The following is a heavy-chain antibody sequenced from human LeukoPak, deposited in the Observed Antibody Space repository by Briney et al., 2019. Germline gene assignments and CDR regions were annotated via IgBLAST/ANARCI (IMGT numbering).Heavy chain of an antibody. J-gene: IGHJ4*02. CDR1: GFTFSNYG. CDR2: ISSSGSNI. D-gene: IGHD5-12*01. Sequence: PGGSLRLSCAAAGFTFSNYGMNWVRQAPGKGLEWVSYISSSGSNIYYADSVKGRFTISRDNAKNSLYLQMNSLRAEDTAVYYCARGWISDSFDYWGQGTLVTVSS. CDR3: ARGWISDSFDY. V-gene: IGHV3-48*04.